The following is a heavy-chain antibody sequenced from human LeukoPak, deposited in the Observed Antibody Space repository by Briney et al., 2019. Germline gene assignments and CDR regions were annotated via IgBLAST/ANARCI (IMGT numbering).Heavy chain of an antibody. CDR3: ARVLVRGVEEYYFDY. J-gene: IGHJ4*02. V-gene: IGHV1-8*02. CDR2: MNPNSGNT. Sequence: ASVKVSCKASGYTFTDFYMLWVRQATGQGLEWMGWMNPNSGNTGYAQKFQGRVTMTRNTSISTAYMELSSLRSEDTAVYYCARVLVRGVEEYYFDYWGQGTLVTVSS. D-gene: IGHD3-10*01. CDR1: GYTFTDFY.